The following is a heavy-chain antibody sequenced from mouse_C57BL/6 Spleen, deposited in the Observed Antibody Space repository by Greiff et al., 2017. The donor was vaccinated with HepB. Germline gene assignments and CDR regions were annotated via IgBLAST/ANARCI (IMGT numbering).Heavy chain of an antibody. D-gene: IGHD2-10*02. CDR1: GYNFTSYW. CDR3: ARRLYGNYEGYFDV. V-gene: IGHV1-69*01. Sequence: VQLQQPGAELVMPGASVKLSCKASGYNFTSYWMHWVKQRPGQGLEWIGEIDPSDSYTNYNQQFKGKSTLTVDKSSSTAYMQLSSLTSDDSAVFYCARRLYGNYEGYFDVWGTGTTVTASS. CDR2: IDPSDSYT. J-gene: IGHJ1*03.